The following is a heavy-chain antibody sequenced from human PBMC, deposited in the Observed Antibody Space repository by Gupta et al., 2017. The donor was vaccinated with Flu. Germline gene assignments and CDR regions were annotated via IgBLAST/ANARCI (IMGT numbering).Heavy chain of an antibody. Sequence: EVQLVESGGGLVRAGGSLTLSCTGPGFLFNYHSINWVRQAPGKGLEWLSSISTTETYTDYADSVEGRFTISRDNAKNSSYLQMHGLRVEDTAVYYCAREPYAYHYLDVWGRGTTVTVSS. CDR1: GFLFNYHS. V-gene: IGHV3-21*04. CDR2: ISTTETYT. D-gene: IGHD2-2*01. CDR3: AREPYAYHYLDV. J-gene: IGHJ6*03.